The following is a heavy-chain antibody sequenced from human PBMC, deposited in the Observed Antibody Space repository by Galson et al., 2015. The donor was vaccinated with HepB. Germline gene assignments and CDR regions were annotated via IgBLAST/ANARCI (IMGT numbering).Heavy chain of an antibody. J-gene: IGHJ4*02. V-gene: IGHV1-8*01. CDR2: MNPNSGNT. D-gene: IGHD5-12*01. CDR3: AREPGLWGPSGYGDDY. Sequence: SVKVSCKASGYTFTSYDINWVRQATGQGLEWMGWMNPNSGNTGYAQKFQGRVTMTRNTSISTAYMELSSLRSEDTAVYYCAREPGLWGPSGYGDDYWGQGTLVTVSS. CDR1: GYTFTSYD.